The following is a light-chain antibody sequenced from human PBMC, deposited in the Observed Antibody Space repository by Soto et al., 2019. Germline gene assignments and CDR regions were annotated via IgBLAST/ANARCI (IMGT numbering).Light chain of an antibody. CDR3: QQYHYCRA. CDR2: GAS. V-gene: IGKV3-15*01. Sequence: EIVMTQSPATLSLSPGERATLSCRASQNINRRLSWYQQKPGQAPRVLIYGASTRATGIPARFSGSGSGTEFTLTISSLQSEDFAVYYCQQYHYCRAFGQGTRLEI. J-gene: IGKJ5*01. CDR1: QNINRR.